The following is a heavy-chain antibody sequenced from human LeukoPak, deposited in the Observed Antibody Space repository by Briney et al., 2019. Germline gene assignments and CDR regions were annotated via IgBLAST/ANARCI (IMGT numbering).Heavy chain of an antibody. Sequence: PSETLSLTCTVSGGSISSSSYYWGWIRQPPGKGLEWIGSIYYSGSTYYNPSLKSRVTISVDTSKNQFSLKLSSVTAADTAVYYCARDSYDYVWGSYRDKSDAFDIWGQGTVVTVSS. D-gene: IGHD3-16*02. CDR3: ARDSYDYVWGSYRDKSDAFDI. CDR2: IYYSGST. CDR1: GGSISSSSYY. V-gene: IGHV4-39*07. J-gene: IGHJ3*02.